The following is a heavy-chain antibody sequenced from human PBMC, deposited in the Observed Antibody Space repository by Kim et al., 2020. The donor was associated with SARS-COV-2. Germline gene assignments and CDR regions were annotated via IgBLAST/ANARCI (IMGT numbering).Heavy chain of an antibody. CDR3: ARADSSSWYFDY. Sequence: YYADSVKGRFTSSRDNSKNTLYLQMNSLRAEDTAVYYCARADSSSWYFDYWGQGTLVTVSS. D-gene: IGHD6-13*01. V-gene: IGHV3-33*01. J-gene: IGHJ4*02.